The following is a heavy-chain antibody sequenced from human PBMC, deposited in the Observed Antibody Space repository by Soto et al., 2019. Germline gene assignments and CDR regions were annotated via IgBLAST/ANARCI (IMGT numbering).Heavy chain of an antibody. D-gene: IGHD5-18*01. CDR1: GYTFTSYG. CDR3: ASSLXVGYGLEGESD. J-gene: IGHJ4*02. CDR2: ISAYNGNT. V-gene: IGHV1-18*01. Sequence: QVQLVQSGAEVKKPGASVKVSCKASGYTFTSYGISWVRQAPGQGLEWLGWISAYNGNTNYAQKLQGGVTMTTDTSTSTAYMEPRSLRSXDTAVYYCASSLXVGYGLEGESDWGQGTLVTVSS.